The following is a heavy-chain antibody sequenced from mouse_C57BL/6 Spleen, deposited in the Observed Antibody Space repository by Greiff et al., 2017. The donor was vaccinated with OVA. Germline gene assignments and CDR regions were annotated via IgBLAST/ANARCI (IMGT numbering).Heavy chain of an antibody. J-gene: IGHJ1*03. CDR2: ISSGGSYT. CDR1: GFTFSSYG. V-gene: IGHV5-6*01. D-gene: IGHD1-1*01. CDR3: ARIGVTTVVATFYWYFDV. Sequence: EVKLVESGGDLVKPGGSLKFSCAASGFTFSSYGMSWVRQTPDKRLEWVATISSGGSYTYYPDSVKGRFTISRDNAKNTLYLQMSSLKSEDTAMYDCARIGVTTVVATFYWYFDVWGTGTTVTVSS.